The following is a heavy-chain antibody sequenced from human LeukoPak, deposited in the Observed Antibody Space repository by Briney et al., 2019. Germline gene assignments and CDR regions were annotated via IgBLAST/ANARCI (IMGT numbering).Heavy chain of an antibody. Sequence: PGGSLRLSCAASGFTFSNYGIHWVRQAPGKGLEWVALISYDGSNTWYADSVKGRFTISRDNSKNTLYLQMTSLGVEDTAVYYCARGPSGYHNTGGQGTLVTVSS. CDR1: GFTFSNYG. CDR3: ARGPSGYHNT. V-gene: IGHV3-30*04. CDR2: ISYDGSNT. D-gene: IGHD5-12*01. J-gene: IGHJ4*02.